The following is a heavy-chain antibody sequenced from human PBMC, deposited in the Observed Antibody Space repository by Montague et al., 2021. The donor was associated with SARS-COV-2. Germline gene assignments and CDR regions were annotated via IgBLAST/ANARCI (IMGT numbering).Heavy chain of an antibody. CDR1: GFSLSTNGVG. Sequence: PALVKPTQTLTLTCTFSGFSLSTNGVGVGWIRQPPGKALEWLALIYWDGDKRYSTSLMSRLTISRGTSKNQVGLTMTNMNPVDTATYYCAHRREDATLITKWFDPWGQGTMVTVSP. CDR2: IYWDGDK. V-gene: IGHV2-5*02. D-gene: IGHD3-10*01. J-gene: IGHJ5*02. CDR3: AHRREDATLITKWFDP.